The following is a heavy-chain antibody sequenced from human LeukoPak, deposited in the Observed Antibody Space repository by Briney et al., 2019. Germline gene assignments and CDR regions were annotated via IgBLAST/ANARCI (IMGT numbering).Heavy chain of an antibody. Sequence: TGGSLRLSCAASGFTFIDYGMHWVRQAPGKGLEWVSAISGSGGSTYYADSVKGRFTISRDNSKNTLYLQMNSLRAEDTAVYYCASRRKIYNWFDPWGQGTLVTVSS. J-gene: IGHJ5*02. CDR3: ASRRKIYNWFDP. CDR2: ISGSGGST. CDR1: GFTFIDYG. V-gene: IGHV3-23*01.